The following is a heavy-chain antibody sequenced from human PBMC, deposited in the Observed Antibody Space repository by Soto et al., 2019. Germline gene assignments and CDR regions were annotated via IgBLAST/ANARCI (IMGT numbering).Heavy chain of an antibody. CDR2: IYYSGST. CDR1: GGSISSYY. J-gene: IGHJ5*02. V-gene: IGHV4-59*08. CDR3: ARRNPHYYDSSGYYNNWFDP. Sequence: SETLSLTCTVSGGSISSYYWSWIRQPPGKGLGWIGYIYYSGSTNYNPSLKSRVTISVDTSKNQFSLKLSSVTAADTAVYYCARRNPHYYDSSGYYNNWFDPWGQGTLVTVSS. D-gene: IGHD3-22*01.